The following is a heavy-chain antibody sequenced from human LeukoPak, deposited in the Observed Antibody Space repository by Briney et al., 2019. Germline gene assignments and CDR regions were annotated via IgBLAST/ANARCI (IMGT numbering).Heavy chain of an antibody. J-gene: IGHJ4*02. CDR3: ARRLDY. CDR1: GFTFSSYS. CDR2: ISGGGSTI. V-gene: IGHV3-48*01. Sequence: GGSLRLSCVASGFTFSSYSMNWVRQAPGKGLEWVSYISGGGSTIDYADSVRGRFTISRDNAKSSLYLQMNSLRAEDTAVYYRARRLDYWGQGTLVTVSS.